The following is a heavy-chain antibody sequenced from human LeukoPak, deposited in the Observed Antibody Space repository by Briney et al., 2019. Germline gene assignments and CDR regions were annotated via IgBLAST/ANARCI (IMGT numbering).Heavy chain of an antibody. D-gene: IGHD3-10*01. Sequence: GGSLRLSCAASGFTFSSYEMNWVRQAPGKGLEWVSYISSSGSTIYYADSVKGQFTISRDNAKNSLYLQMNSLRAEDTAVYYCANLITMVRGVSFDYWGQGTLVTVSS. CDR1: GFTFSSYE. J-gene: IGHJ4*02. CDR3: ANLITMVRGVSFDY. V-gene: IGHV3-48*03. CDR2: ISSSGSTI.